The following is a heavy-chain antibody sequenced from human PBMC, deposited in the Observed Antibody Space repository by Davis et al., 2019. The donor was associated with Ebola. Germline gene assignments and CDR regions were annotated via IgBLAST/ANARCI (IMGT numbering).Heavy chain of an antibody. V-gene: IGHV4-61*02. D-gene: IGHD3-10*01. J-gene: IGHJ6*03. Sequence: SETLSLTCTVSGDSISSSSYYWSWIRQPAGKGLEWIGRIYTSGSTNYNPSLRSRVTMSVDTSKNQFSLNLTSVTAADTAVYYCARLSGCYMDVWGKGTTVTVSS. CDR2: IYTSGST. CDR3: ARLSGCYMDV. CDR1: GDSISSSSYY.